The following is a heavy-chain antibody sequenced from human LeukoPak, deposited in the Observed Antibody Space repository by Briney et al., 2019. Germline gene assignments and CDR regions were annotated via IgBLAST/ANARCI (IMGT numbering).Heavy chain of an antibody. CDR3: AKGDYYYGMDV. CDR1: GFTFSSYG. Sequence: GGSLRLSCAASGFTFSSYGMHWGRQAPGKGLEWVAVISYDGSDKYYADSVKGRFTISRDNSKNTLYLQMNSLRAEDTAVYYCAKGDYYYGMDVWGQGTTVTVSS. J-gene: IGHJ6*02. CDR2: ISYDGSDK. V-gene: IGHV3-30*18.